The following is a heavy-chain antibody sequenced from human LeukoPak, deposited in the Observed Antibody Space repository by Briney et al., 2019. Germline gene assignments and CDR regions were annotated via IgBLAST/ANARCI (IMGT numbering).Heavy chain of an antibody. CDR2: IYHSGST. CDR3: ARRWFPNYFDY. V-gene: IGHV4-30-2*03. Sequence: PSETLSLTCTVSGGSISSGGYYWNWVRQPPGKGLEWIGYIYHSGSTSYNPSLKSRVTISVDTSKNQFSLKLSSVTAAGTAVYYCARRWFPNYFDYWGQGTLVTVSS. J-gene: IGHJ4*02. CDR1: GGSISSGGYY. D-gene: IGHD2-15*01.